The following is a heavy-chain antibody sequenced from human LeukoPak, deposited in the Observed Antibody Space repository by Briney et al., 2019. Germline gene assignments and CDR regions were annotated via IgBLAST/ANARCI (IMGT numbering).Heavy chain of an antibody. CDR2: IVGSGTSA. CDR3: AKRGVGYYFDI. D-gene: IGHD2-15*01. J-gene: IGHJ4*02. Sequence: GGSLRLSCAASGFTFTTYGMSWVRQAPGKGLEWVSSIVGSGTSAFYADSVKGPFTISRDSSKATLFLQMNNLRAEDTAVYYCAKRGVGYYFDIWGEGPLVTVSS. V-gene: IGHV3-23*01. CDR1: GFTFTTYG.